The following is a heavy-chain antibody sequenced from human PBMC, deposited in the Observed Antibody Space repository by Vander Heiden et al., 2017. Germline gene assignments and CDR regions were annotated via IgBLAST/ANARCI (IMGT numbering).Heavy chain of an antibody. CDR2: ISSSSSYI. D-gene: IGHD4-17*01. Sequence: EVQLVESGGGLVKPGGSLRLSCAASGFTFSSYSMNWVRQAPGKGLEGVSSISSSSSYIYYADSVKGRFTISRDNAKNSLYLQMNSLRAEDTAVYYCARQVALRLDYWGQGTLVTVSS. J-gene: IGHJ4*02. CDR1: GFTFSSYS. CDR3: ARQVALRLDY. V-gene: IGHV3-21*01.